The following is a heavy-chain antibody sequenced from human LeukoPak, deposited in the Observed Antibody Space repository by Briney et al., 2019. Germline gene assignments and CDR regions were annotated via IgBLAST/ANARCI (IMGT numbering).Heavy chain of an antibody. CDR3: ARIGSSWNLDFDY. V-gene: IGHV4-59*01. J-gene: IGHJ4*02. Sequence: PSETLSLTCTVSGGSITSYYWSWIRQPPGKGLEWIGYIYYSGSTNYNPSLKSRVTISVDTSKNQFSLKLSSVTAADTAVYYCARIGSSWNLDFDYWGQGTLVTVSS. D-gene: IGHD6-13*01. CDR2: IYYSGST. CDR1: GGSITSYY.